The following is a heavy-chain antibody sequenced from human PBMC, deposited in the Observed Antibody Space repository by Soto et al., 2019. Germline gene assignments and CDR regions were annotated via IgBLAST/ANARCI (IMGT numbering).Heavy chain of an antibody. D-gene: IGHD5-12*01. CDR1: GGSISSGDYY. CDR2: IYYSGST. J-gene: IGHJ5*02. CDR3: ARIYPGFWFDP. Sequence: SETLSLTSTVSGGSISSGDYYWRWIRQPPGKGLEWIGYIYYSGSTYYNPSLKSRVTISVDTSKNQFSLKLSSVTAADTAVYYCARIYPGFWFDPWGQGTLVTVSS. V-gene: IGHV4-30-4*01.